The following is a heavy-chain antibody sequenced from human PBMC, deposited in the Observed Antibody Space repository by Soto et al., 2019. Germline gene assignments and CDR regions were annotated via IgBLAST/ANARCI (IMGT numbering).Heavy chain of an antibody. D-gene: IGHD1-26*01. Sequence: TSETLSLTCTVSGGSISSSSYYWGWIRQPPGKGLEWIGSIYYSGSTYYNPSLKSRVTISVDTSKNQFSLKLSSVTAADTAVYYCARSASGSYVSRYFDYWGQGTLVTVSS. J-gene: IGHJ4*02. CDR2: IYYSGST. V-gene: IGHV4-39*01. CDR1: GGSISSSSYY. CDR3: ARSASGSYVSRYFDY.